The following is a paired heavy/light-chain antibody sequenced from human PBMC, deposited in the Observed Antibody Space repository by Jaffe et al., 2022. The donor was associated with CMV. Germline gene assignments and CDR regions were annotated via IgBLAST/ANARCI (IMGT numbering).Light chain of an antibody. CDR2: DVS. V-gene: IGKV1-17*01. Sequence: DIQMTQSPSSLSASVGDRVTITCRASQGIRNKLGWFQQRPGRAPQRLIYDVSTLHSGVPSRFSGSGSGTEFTLTINGLQPEDFATYYCLQHTGFPLTFGGGTKVEIK. CDR3: LQHTGFPLT. J-gene: IGKJ4*01. CDR1: QGIRNK.
Heavy chain of an antibody. CDR1: GFTFSDHY. J-gene: IGHJ4*02. CDR2: IRNKARGYST. Sequence: EVQLVESGGGLVQPGGSLRLSCAASGFTFSDHYMDWIRQTPGKGLEWVGRIRNKARGYSTEYAASVKGRFTVSRDDSRDSLYLQMNSLASEDTAIYYCTRHNNGRDFVDWGQGTLVTVFS. V-gene: IGHV3-72*01. CDR3: TRHNNGRDFVD. D-gene: IGHD1-26*01.